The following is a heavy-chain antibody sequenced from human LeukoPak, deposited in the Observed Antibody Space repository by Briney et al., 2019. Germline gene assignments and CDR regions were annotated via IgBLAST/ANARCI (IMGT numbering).Heavy chain of an antibody. V-gene: IGHV4-34*01. D-gene: IGHD2-2*01. CDR2: INHSGST. Sequence: SETRSLTCAVYGGSFSGYYWSWIRQPPGKGLEWIGEINHSGSTNYNPSLKSRVTISVDTSKNQFSLKLSSVTAADTAVYYCARAGYCSSTSCPNDAFDIWGQGTMVTVSS. CDR1: GGSFSGYY. J-gene: IGHJ3*02. CDR3: ARAGYCSSTSCPNDAFDI.